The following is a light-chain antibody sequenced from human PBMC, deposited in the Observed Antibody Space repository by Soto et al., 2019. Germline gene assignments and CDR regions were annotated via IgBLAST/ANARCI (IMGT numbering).Light chain of an antibody. V-gene: IGKV3-20*01. CDR2: GAS. J-gene: IGKJ1*01. Sequence: EIVLTQSPGTLSLSLGESATLSCRASQSVSSSYLAWYQQKPGQAPRLLIYGASSRATDIPDRFSGSGSGTDFTLTISRLEPEDFAVYYCQQYGGSWTFGQGTKVEIK. CDR1: QSVSSSY. CDR3: QQYGGSWT.